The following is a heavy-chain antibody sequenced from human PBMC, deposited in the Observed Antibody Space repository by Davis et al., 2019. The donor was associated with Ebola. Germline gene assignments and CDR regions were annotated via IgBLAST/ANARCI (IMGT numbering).Heavy chain of an antibody. CDR3: ARGEYYYDSSGPDVFDY. D-gene: IGHD3-22*01. J-gene: IGHJ4*02. Sequence: GGSLRLSCAASGFTFSSYAMSWVRQAPGKGPEWVSHISSSSSTKNYADSVKGRFTISRDNAKNTLYLQMNSLRAEDTAVYYCARGEYYYDSSGPDVFDYWGQGTLVTVSS. V-gene: IGHV3-48*04. CDR2: ISSSSSTK. CDR1: GFTFSSYA.